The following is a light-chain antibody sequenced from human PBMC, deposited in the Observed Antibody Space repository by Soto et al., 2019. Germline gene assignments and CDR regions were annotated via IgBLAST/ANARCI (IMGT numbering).Light chain of an antibody. CDR2: EVS. CDR3: SSYAGSNNYV. J-gene: IGLJ1*01. V-gene: IGLV2-8*01. CDR1: SSDVGDYNY. Sequence: QSVLTQPPSASGSPGQSVTISCTGTSSDVGDYNYVSWYLQHPGKAPKLMIYEVSKRPSGVPDRFSGSKSGNTASLTVSGLQAEDEADYYCSSYAGSNNYVFGTGTKVTLL.